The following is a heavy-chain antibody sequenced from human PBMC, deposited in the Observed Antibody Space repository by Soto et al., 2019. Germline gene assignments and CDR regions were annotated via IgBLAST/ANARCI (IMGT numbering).Heavy chain of an antibody. J-gene: IGHJ6*02. V-gene: IGHV3-21*01. CDR3: ARGAYCGGDCYSLYYYYYYGMDV. CDR2: ISSSSSYI. CDR1: GFTFSSYS. Sequence: EVQLVESVGGLVKPWGSLRLSCAASGFTFSSYSMNWVRQAPGKGLEWVSSISSSSSYIYYSDSVKGRFTISRNNAKNSLYLQMNSLRAEDTAVYYCARGAYCGGDCYSLYYYYYYGMDVWGQGTTVTVSS. D-gene: IGHD2-21*02.